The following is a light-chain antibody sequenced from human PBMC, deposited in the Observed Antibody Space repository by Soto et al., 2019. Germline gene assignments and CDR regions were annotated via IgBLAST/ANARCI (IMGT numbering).Light chain of an antibody. CDR2: AAS. CDR1: QGIGSS. J-gene: IGKJ1*01. V-gene: IGKV3-15*01. Sequence: EIVMTQSPASLSVSPGETATHSCRASQGIGSSLAWYQQKPGQAPSLLIYAASTRATGVPATFSGSGSGTEFTLTISSLQSEDFAVYYSQQYSNSPRTLGQGTQVEIK. CDR3: QQYSNSPRT.